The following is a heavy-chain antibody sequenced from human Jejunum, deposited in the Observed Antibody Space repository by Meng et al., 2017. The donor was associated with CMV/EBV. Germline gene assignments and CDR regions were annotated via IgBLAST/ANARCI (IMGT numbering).Heavy chain of an antibody. CDR1: GGSIGNYY. V-gene: IGHV4-59*01. J-gene: IGHJ4*02. D-gene: IGHD3-3*01. Sequence: CIVSGGSIGNYYWSWIRQPPGQGLEWIGYFSYRGGANYISSLKSRVTISVDTSKNQFSLKLNSMTAADTAVYYCARVESARRFFDSWGQGTLVTVSS. CDR2: FSYRGGA. CDR3: ARVESARRFFDS.